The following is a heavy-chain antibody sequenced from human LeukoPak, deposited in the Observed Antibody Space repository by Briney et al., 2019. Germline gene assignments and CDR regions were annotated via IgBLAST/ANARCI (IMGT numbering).Heavy chain of an antibody. Sequence: PGGSLRLSCAASGFTFSNAWMSWFRQAPGKGLEWVSLIRSKAYGGTTEYAASVEGRFTISRDDSKSIAYLQMNSLKTEDTAVYYCTKSRFYDYVWGGSWGQGTLVTVSS. CDR2: IRSKAYGGTT. J-gene: IGHJ5*02. V-gene: IGHV3-49*03. D-gene: IGHD3-16*01. CDR1: GFTFSNAW. CDR3: TKSRFYDYVWGGS.